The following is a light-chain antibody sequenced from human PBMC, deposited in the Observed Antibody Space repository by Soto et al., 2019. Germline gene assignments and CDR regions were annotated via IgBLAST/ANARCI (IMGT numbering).Light chain of an antibody. CDR3: QQAASVPIT. V-gene: IGKV1-12*01. CDR2: TAS. J-gene: IGKJ5*01. Sequence: DIQMTQSPSSVSASVGDRVTITCRASQGVSTWLAWYQQKPGKAPNLLIYTASSLQSGVPSRFSGSGSGTDFTLTINGLQPEDFATDYCQQAASVPITFGQGTRLEIK. CDR1: QGVSTW.